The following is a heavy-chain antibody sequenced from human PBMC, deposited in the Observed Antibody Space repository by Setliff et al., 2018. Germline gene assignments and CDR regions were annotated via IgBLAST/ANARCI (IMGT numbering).Heavy chain of an antibody. Sequence: GGSLRLSCAGSGFTFNTYWMTWVRQAPGKGLEWVASITHDGSKTYILDSVKGRFTISRDNTKNPLYLQMNSLRGEDTAVYHCTRDQDYYGMDVWGQGTTVTVS. CDR3: TRDQDYYGMDV. J-gene: IGHJ6*02. CDR1: GFTFNTYW. CDR2: ITHDGSKT. V-gene: IGHV3-7*01.